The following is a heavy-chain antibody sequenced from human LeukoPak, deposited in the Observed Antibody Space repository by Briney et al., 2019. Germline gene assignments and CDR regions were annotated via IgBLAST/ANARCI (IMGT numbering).Heavy chain of an antibody. CDR3: VQESSSLLRSYFDY. V-gene: IGHV3-48*03. J-gene: IGHJ4*02. Sequence: GGSLRLSCAASGFTFSSYEMNWVRQAPGKGLEWVSYISSSGSTIYYADSVKGRFTISRDNAKNSLYLQMNSLRAGDTAVYYCVQESSSLLRSYFDYWGQGTLVTVSS. CDR2: ISSSGSTI. D-gene: IGHD2-15*01. CDR1: GFTFSSYE.